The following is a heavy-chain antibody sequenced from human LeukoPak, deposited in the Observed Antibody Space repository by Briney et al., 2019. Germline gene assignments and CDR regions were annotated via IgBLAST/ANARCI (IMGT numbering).Heavy chain of an antibody. V-gene: IGHV3-7*01. CDR3: AREASMTTVTIDY. D-gene: IGHD4-17*01. J-gene: IGHJ4*02. CDR2: IKQDGSEK. Sequence: GGSLRLSCAASGFTFSSYWMSWVRQAPGKGLEWVANIKQDGSEKYYVDSVKGRSTISRDNAKNSLYLQMNSLRAEDTAVYYCAREASMTTVTIDYWGQGTLVTVSS. CDR1: GFTFSSYW.